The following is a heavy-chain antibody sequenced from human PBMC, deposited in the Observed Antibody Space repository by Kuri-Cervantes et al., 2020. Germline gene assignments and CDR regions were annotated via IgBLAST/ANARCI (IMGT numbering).Heavy chain of an antibody. CDR1: GFTFSSYG. V-gene: IGHV3-30*18. J-gene: IGHJ6*02. D-gene: IGHD3-10*01. CDR2: ISYDGSNK. Sequence: GESLKISCAASGFTFSSYGMHWVRQAPGKGLEWVAVISYDGSNKYYADSAKGRFTISRDNSKNTLYLQMNSLRAEDTAVYYCAKNSPEIWFGELLYPFYYYGMDVWGQGTTVTVSS. CDR3: AKNSPEIWFGELLYPFYYYGMDV.